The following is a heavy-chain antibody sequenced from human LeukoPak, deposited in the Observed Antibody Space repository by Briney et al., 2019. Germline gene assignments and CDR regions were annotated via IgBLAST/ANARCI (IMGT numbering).Heavy chain of an antibody. CDR3: AGAPQNYYGSGTPIFYYYGMDA. D-gene: IGHD3-10*01. CDR1: GFTFSIYA. J-gene: IGHJ6*02. Sequence: PGGSLRLSCAASGFTFSIYAIHGVRQAPGKGLEGVAVISYDGSNKTYADSVKGRFSISRDNSKNTLYLQMNSLRAEDTAVYYCAGAPQNYYGSGTPIFYYYGMDAWGQGTTVTVSS. V-gene: IGHV3-30-3*01. CDR2: ISYDGSNK.